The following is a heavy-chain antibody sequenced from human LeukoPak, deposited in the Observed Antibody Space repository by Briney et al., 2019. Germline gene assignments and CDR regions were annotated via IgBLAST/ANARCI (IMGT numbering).Heavy chain of an antibody. CDR2: INHSGST. CDR1: GGSFSGYY. D-gene: IGHD3-22*01. J-gene: IGHJ4*02. CDR3: ARDGDYYDSSGSFDS. Sequence: SETLSLTCAVYGGSFSGYYWSWIRQPPGKGLEWIGEINHSGSTNYNPSLKSRVTISVDTSKNQFSLKLISVTAADTAVYYCARDGDYYDSSGSFDSWGQGTLVTVST. V-gene: IGHV4-34*01.